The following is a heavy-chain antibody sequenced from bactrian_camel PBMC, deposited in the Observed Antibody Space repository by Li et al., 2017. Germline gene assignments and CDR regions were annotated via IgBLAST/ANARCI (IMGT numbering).Heavy chain of an antibody. V-gene: IGHV3S53*01. J-gene: IGHJ4*01. Sequence: VQLVESGGGSVQAGGSLRLACVVSTEHFIEYCMAWFRQAPGKEREGVAAINNVSGITYADSVEGRFTISRDNTKNALYLEMNNLKPEDTGVYYCAAGGAGWPPRMSRDRYDYWGQGTQVTVS. CDR2: INNVSGI. D-gene: IGHD5*01. CDR3: AAGGAGWPPRMSRDRYDY. CDR1: TEHFIEYC.